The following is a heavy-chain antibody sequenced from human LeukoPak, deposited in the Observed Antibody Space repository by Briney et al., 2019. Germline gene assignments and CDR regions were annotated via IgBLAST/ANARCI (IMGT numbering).Heavy chain of an antibody. D-gene: IGHD3-10*01. J-gene: IGHJ4*02. Sequence: PSETLSLTCTVCGGSINSYYWSWIRQPAGKGLEWIGRIYTSGSTNYNPSLKSRVTMSVDTSKNHFSLKLSSVTAADTAVYYCARDTGYYYGSGTYLYYFDYWGQGTLVTVSS. CDR3: ARDTGYYYGSGTYLYYFDY. V-gene: IGHV4-4*07. CDR1: GGSINSYY. CDR2: IYTSGST.